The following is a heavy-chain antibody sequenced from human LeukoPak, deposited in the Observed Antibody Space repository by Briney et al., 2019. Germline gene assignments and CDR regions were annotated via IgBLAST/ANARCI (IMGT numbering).Heavy chain of an antibody. Sequence: GGSLRLSCAASGFTLSSYAMSWVRQAPGKGLEWVSAISDTGNTYHADSVKGRFTISRDSSKNTLFLQMNRLRPEDAAVYYCAKADSSGYPRYMDVWGKGTTVTVSS. CDR1: GFTLSSYA. V-gene: IGHV3-23*01. J-gene: IGHJ6*03. CDR3: AKADSSGYPRYMDV. CDR2: ISDTGNT. D-gene: IGHD3-22*01.